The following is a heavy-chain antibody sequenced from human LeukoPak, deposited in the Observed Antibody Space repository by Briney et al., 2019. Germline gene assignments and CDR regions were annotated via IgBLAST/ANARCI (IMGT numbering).Heavy chain of an antibody. V-gene: IGHV4-39*01. Sequence: SETLSLTCTVSGDSISSTGYYWGWIRQPPGKGLEWIASMYPSGTTYHNPSLKSRVTISVDTSKNQLSLKLSSVTAADTAIYYCARHEHSASFYGLSWFDPWGQGTLVTVSS. CDR2: MYPSGTT. CDR1: GDSISSTGYY. CDR3: ARHEHSASFYGLSWFDP. D-gene: IGHD4-17*01. J-gene: IGHJ5*02.